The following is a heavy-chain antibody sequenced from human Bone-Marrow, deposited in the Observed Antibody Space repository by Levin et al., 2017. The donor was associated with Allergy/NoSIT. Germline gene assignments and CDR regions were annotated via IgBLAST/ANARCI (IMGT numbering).Heavy chain of an antibody. V-gene: IGHV4-34*01. Sequence: PSETLSLTCAVYGGSFSGYYWSWIRQPPGKGLEWIGEINHSGSTNYNPSLKSRVTISVDTSKNQFSLKLSSVTAADTAVYYCARGGGTFERITIFGVVTRYYYYYYGMDVWGQGTTVTVSS. CDR1: GGSFSGYY. CDR2: INHSGST. J-gene: IGHJ6*02. CDR3: ARGGGTFERITIFGVVTRYYYYYYGMDV. D-gene: IGHD3-3*01.